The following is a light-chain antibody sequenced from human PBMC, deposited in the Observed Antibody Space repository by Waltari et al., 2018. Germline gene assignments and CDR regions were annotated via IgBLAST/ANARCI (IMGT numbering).Light chain of an antibody. CDR1: QSVSRS. CDR2: GAS. J-gene: IGKJ1*01. V-gene: IGKV3-20*01. CDR3: QHYVRLPAT. Sequence: IVLTQSPGTLSLSPGERATLSCMASQSVSRSLAWYQQKPGQAPKLLIYGASTRATGIPDMFTVSGSGTDFSLTISSLEPEDFAIYFCQHYVRLPATFGQGTKVEIK.